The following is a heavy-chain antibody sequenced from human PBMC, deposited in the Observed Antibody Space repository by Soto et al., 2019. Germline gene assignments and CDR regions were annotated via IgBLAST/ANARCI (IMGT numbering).Heavy chain of an antibody. CDR1: GFTFSNYG. CDR2: IWYDRSNK. V-gene: IGHV3-33*01. Sequence: PGGSLRLSCAASGFTFSNYGIHWVRQAPGKGLEWVAVIWYDRSNKNYADSVKGRFTISRDNSKNTVYLQMNNPRAADTAVYYCARDTVELRDRYYYGMDVWGPGTTVTVSS. D-gene: IGHD1-7*01. CDR3: ARDTVELRDRYYYGMDV. J-gene: IGHJ6*02.